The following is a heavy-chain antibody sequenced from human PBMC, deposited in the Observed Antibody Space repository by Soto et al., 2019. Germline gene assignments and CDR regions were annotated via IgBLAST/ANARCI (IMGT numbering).Heavy chain of an antibody. D-gene: IGHD1-26*01. CDR3: ARGAKGGSHFYGMDV. CDR1: GYSFSTYW. CDR2: KYPGDSET. J-gene: IGHJ6*02. V-gene: IGHV5-51*01. Sequence: PGESLKISCKGSGYSFSTYWIGWVRQMPGKGLEWMGIKYPGDSETTYSPSFEGRVTISLDKSISTAYLHWSSLKASDTAIYYCARGAKGGSHFYGMDVWGQGTAVTVSS.